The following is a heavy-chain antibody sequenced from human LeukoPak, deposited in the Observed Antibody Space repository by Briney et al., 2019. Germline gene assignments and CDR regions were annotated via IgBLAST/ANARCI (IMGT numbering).Heavy chain of an antibody. J-gene: IGHJ4*02. Sequence: PSQTLSLTCTVSGGSISSGGYYWSWIRQHPGKGLEWIGYICYSGSTSYNPSLKSRVTISVDTSQNQFSLKLSSVTAADTAVYYCARSHLDSSGYYYFDYWGQGTLVTVSS. CDR3: ARSHLDSSGYYYFDY. V-gene: IGHV4-31*03. D-gene: IGHD3-22*01. CDR2: ICYSGST. CDR1: GGSISSGGYY.